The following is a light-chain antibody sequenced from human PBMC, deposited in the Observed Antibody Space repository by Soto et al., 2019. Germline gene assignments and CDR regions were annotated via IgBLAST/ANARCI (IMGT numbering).Light chain of an antibody. CDR1: QSISSY. CDR3: PQSYSTPLT. Sequence: DIQMTQSPSSLSASVGYRVTITCRASQSISSYLNWYQQKPGKAPKLLIYAASSLQSGVPSRFSGSGSGTDLTLTISSLQPEDFATYYCPQSYSTPLTFGHGTKVDI. V-gene: IGKV1-39*01. J-gene: IGKJ3*01. CDR2: AAS.